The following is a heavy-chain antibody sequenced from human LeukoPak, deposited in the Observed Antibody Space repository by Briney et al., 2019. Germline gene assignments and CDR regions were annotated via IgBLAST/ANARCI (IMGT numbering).Heavy chain of an antibody. Sequence: GGSLRLSCAASGFTFSSYWMSWVRQAPGKGLEWVANIKQDGSEKYYVDSVKGRFTISRDNAKNSLYLQMNSLRAEDTAVYYCARSSRRLNVIPFDYWGQGTLVTVSP. CDR3: ARSSRRLNVIPFDY. D-gene: IGHD3-16*02. CDR2: IKQDGSEK. V-gene: IGHV3-7*01. J-gene: IGHJ4*02. CDR1: GFTFSSYW.